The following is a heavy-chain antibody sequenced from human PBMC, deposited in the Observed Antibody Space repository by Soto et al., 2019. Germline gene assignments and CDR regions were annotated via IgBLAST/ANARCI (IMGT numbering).Heavy chain of an antibody. CDR2: VYYSGST. V-gene: IGHV4-39*01. CDR1: GGSVSSSSYY. J-gene: IGHJ6*03. Sequence: SETLSLTCTVSGGSVSSSSYYWGWVRQPPGKGLEWIGSVYYSGSTYYNPSLESRVTISVDKSKNQFSLKLMSLSAADTAVYYCARRNGGFCSGVSFNGAAYTEIYMDF. D-gene: IGHD2-15*01. CDR3: ARRNGGFCSGVSFNGAAYTEIYMDF.